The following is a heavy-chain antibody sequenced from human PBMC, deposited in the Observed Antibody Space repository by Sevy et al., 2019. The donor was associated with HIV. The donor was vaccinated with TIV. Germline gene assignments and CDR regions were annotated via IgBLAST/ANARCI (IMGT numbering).Heavy chain of an antibody. CDR2: INNSGGST. CDR3: VKERVGYISSWYYFDY. Sequence: GGSLRLSCAVSGFTVNTYAMSWVRQAPGKGLEWVAVINNSGGSTDYADSVRGRFSISRDNPNVYLEMNSPRVEDTAVYYCVKERVGYISSWYYFDYWGQGTLVTVSS. D-gene: IGHD6-13*01. CDR1: GFTVNTYA. J-gene: IGHJ4*02. V-gene: IGHV3-23*01.